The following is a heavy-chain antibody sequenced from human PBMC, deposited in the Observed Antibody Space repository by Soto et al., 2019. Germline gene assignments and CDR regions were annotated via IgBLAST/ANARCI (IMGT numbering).Heavy chain of an antibody. Sequence: GGSLRLSCAASGFTFSSYAMSWVRQAPGKGLEWVSAISGSGGSTYYADSVKGRFTISRDNSKNTLYLQMNSLRAEDTAVYYCAKGTLSEGSGSGSVNYYGMDVWGQGTTVTVSS. CDR3: AKGTLSEGSGSGSVNYYGMDV. V-gene: IGHV3-23*01. CDR1: GFTFSSYA. J-gene: IGHJ6*02. D-gene: IGHD3-10*01. CDR2: ISGSGGST.